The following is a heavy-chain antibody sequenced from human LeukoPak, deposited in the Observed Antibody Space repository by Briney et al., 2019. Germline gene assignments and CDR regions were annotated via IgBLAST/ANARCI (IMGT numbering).Heavy chain of an antibody. D-gene: IGHD3-22*01. CDR3: ARQYYYDSSGYLGGDSTWDY. CDR1: GYTFTGYY. V-gene: IGHV1-2*02. Sequence: GASVKVSCKASGYTFTGYYMHWVRQAPGQGLEWMGWINPNSGGTNYAQKFQGRVTMTRDTSISTAYMELSRLRSDDTAVYYCARQYYYDSSGYLGGDSTWDYWGQGTLVTVSS. CDR2: INPNSGGT. J-gene: IGHJ4*02.